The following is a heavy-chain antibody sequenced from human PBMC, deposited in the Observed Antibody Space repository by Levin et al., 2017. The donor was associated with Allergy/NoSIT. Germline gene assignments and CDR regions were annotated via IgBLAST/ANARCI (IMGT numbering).Heavy chain of an antibody. V-gene: IGHV3-30*18. Sequence: GESLKISCAVSGFAFSSYGMHWVRQAPGKGLEWVAGISDDGSKKYYADPVKGRFTISRDNFKNTLYLQMNSLRVEDTAVYYCAKVRRELVIATDAFDIWGPGTMVTVSS. CDR3: AKVRRELVIATDAFDI. CDR2: ISDDGSKK. J-gene: IGHJ3*02. D-gene: IGHD3-9*01. CDR1: GFAFSSYG.